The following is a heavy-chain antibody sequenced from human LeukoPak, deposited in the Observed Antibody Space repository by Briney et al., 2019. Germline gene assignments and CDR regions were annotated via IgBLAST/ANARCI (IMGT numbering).Heavy chain of an antibody. CDR3: ARDKEYCTRTSCWTWFDP. CDR2: IYNSGST. Sequence: PSETLSLTCTVSGGSINSGSYYWSWLRQPAGKGLEWIGRIYNSGSTSYNPSLKSRVTISIDTSKNQFSLQLSLVTAADTAIYYCARDKEYCTRTSCWTWFDPWGQGTLVTVSS. CDR1: GGSINSGSYY. D-gene: IGHD2-2*01. V-gene: IGHV4-61*02. J-gene: IGHJ5*02.